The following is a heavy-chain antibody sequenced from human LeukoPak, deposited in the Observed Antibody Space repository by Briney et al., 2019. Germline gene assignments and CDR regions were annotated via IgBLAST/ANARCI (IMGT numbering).Heavy chain of an antibody. CDR3: ARTYCGGDCYYSYFDY. Sequence: GESLKISCKGSGYSFTTYWIGWVRQMPGKGLEWMGIIYPGESDTRYSPSFQGQVTISADKSINTAYLQWSSLKASDTAMYYCARTYCGGDCYYSYFDYWGQGTLVTVSS. J-gene: IGHJ4*02. CDR1: GYSFTTYW. V-gene: IGHV5-51*01. CDR2: IYPGESDT. D-gene: IGHD2-21*02.